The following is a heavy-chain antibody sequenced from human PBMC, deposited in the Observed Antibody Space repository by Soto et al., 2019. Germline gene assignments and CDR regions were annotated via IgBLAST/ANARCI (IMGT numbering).Heavy chain of an antibody. CDR3: ARGWFGPDV. CDR2: IDNAGTDS. CDR1: GFTLSGRS. J-gene: IGHJ6*04. V-gene: IGHV3-74*01. D-gene: IGHD3-10*01. Sequence: EVQLVESGGGLVQPGGSLRLSCAASGFTLSGRSMHWVRQAPGKGLVWVSGIDNAGTDSTYVDSVKGRFTSSRDNAKNMLYLQMNSLRVEATAVYYCARGWFGPDVWGKGTTVTVSS.